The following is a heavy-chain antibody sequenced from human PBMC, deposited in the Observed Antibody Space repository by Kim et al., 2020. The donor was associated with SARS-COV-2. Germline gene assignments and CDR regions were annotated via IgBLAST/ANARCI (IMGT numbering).Heavy chain of an antibody. CDR3: ARHGEGGRIVVVPAASDY. CDR1: GGSISSSSYY. CDR2: IYDSGST. J-gene: IGHJ4*02. V-gene: IGHV4-39*01. Sequence: SETLSLTCTGSGGSISSSSYYWGWIRQPPGKGLVWIGSIYDSGSTYYNPSLKSRVTISVDTSKNQFSLKLNSVAAADTAVYYCARHGEGGRIVVVPAASDYWGQGTLVTVSS. D-gene: IGHD2-2*01.